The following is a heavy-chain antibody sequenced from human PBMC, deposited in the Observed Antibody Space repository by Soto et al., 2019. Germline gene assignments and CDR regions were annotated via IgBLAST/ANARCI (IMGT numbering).Heavy chain of an antibody. CDR3: AKDLTYSYGTYYYYGMDV. CDR1: GFTFSSYG. D-gene: IGHD5-18*01. J-gene: IGHJ6*02. Sequence: GGSLRLSYAASGFTFSSYGMHWVRQAPGKGLEWVAVISYDGSNKYYADSVKGRFTISRDNSKNTLYLQMNSLRAEDTAVYYCAKDLTYSYGTYYYYGMDVWGQGTTVTVSS. V-gene: IGHV3-30*18. CDR2: ISYDGSNK.